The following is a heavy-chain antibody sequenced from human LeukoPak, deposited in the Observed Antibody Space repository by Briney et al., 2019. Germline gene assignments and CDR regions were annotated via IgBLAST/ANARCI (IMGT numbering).Heavy chain of an antibody. Sequence: QPGGSLRLSCAASGFNFDAFFLSWVRQAPGEGLDWVALINPDGRATYYADSVKGRFSMSRDNAREYVYLQMNSLTVADTAVYYCTRDLRTGVGQRYWGQGALVTVSS. D-gene: IGHD3-3*01. V-gene: IGHV3-7*01. CDR2: INPDGRAT. CDR1: GFNFDAFF. CDR3: TRDLRTGVGQRY. J-gene: IGHJ4*02.